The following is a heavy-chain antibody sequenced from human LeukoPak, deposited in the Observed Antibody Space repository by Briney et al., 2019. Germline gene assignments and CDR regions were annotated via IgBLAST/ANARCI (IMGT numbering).Heavy chain of an antibody. CDR2: IIPILGIA. CDR3: ARRGSGWYRGVAFDI. J-gene: IGHJ3*02. V-gene: IGHV1-69*04. Sequence: SVTVSCKASGGTFSSYAISWVRQAPGQGLEWMGRIIPILGIANYAQKFQGRVTITADKSTSTAYMELSSLRSEDTAVYYCARRGSGWYRGVAFDIWGQGTMVTVSS. CDR1: GGTFSSYA. D-gene: IGHD6-19*01.